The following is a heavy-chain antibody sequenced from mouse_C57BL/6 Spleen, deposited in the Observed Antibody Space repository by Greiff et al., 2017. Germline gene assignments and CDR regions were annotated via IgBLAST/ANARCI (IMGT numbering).Heavy chain of an antibody. Sequence: QVQLQQPGAELVRPGSSVKLSCKASGYTFTSYWMHWVKQRPIQGLEWIGNLEPSASETHYNQKFKDKATLTVDNSSSTAYMQLSSLTSEDYAVYYWARECGADFDYWGQGTTLTVSS. CDR3: ARECGADFDY. V-gene: IGHV1-52*01. J-gene: IGHJ2*01. CDR1: GYTFTSYW. CDR2: LEPSASET.